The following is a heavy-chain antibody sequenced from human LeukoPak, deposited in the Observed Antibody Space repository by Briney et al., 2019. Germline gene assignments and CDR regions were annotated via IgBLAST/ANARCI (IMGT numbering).Heavy chain of an antibody. D-gene: IGHD3-22*01. CDR1: GFTFNIYV. J-gene: IGHJ4*02. V-gene: IGHV3-23*01. Sequence: PGGSLRLSCAASGFTFNIYVMNWVRQAPGKGLEWVSAISGGGSTYYADSVQGRFTISRDNSKNTLYLQMNSLRAEDTAVYYCAKANITMIVVVTDYFDYWGQGTLVTVSS. CDR2: ISGGGST. CDR3: AKANITMIVVVTDYFDY.